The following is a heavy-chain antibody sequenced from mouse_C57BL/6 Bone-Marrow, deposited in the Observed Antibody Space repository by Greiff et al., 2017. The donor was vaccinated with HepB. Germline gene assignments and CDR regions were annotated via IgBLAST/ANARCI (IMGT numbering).Heavy chain of an antibody. D-gene: IGHD2-1*01. Sequence: QVQLKQSGPELVKPGASVKISCKASGYAFSSSWMNWVKQRPGKGLEWIGRIYPGDGDTNYNGKFKGKATLTADKSSSTAYMQLSSLTSEDSAVYFCAREDGKDYFDYWGQGTTLTVSS. CDR1: GYAFSSSW. CDR3: AREDGKDYFDY. V-gene: IGHV1-82*01. J-gene: IGHJ2*01. CDR2: IYPGDGDT.